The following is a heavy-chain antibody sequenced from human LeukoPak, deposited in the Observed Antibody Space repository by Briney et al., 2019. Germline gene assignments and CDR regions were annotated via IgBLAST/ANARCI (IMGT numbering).Heavy chain of an antibody. D-gene: IGHD3-10*01. CDR1: GDSIRSNY. CDR2: INYSGST. CDR3: ASVGVSGSGSDLRPYAIDY. V-gene: IGHV4-59*13. J-gene: IGHJ4*02. Sequence: SETLSLTCTVSGDSIRSNYWSWLRQPPGKGLERVGIINYSGSTNYNPSLKSRVTISVDTSKNQFSLKLSSVTAADTAVYYCASVGVSGSGSDLRPYAIDYWGQGTLVTVSS.